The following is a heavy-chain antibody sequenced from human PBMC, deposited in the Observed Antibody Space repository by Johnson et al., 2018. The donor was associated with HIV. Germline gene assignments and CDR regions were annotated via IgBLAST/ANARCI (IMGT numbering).Heavy chain of an antibody. CDR1: GFTFSSYA. CDR2: ISYDGTHK. D-gene: IGHD1-26*01. J-gene: IGHJ3*02. V-gene: IGHV3-30*04. Sequence: QVQLVESGGGVVRPGRSLRLSCAASGFTFSSYAMHWVRQAPGKGLEWVAVISYDGTHKYYADSVKGRFTISRDNSKNKLYLQTNRLRAEATAVFYCARDRRKIVGATGAVDIWGQGTMVTVSS. CDR3: ARDRRKIVGATGAVDI.